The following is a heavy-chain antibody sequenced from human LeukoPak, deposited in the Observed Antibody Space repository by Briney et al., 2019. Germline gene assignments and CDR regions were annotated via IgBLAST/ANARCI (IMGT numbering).Heavy chain of an antibody. V-gene: IGHV1-2*02. CDR2: INPNSGDT. D-gene: IGHD2-2*02. Sequence: AASVKVSCKASGYTFTGYYMHWVRQAPGQGLEWMGWINPNSGDTNYAQKFQGRVTMTRDTSISTAYMELSRLRSDDTAVYYCARAVVVVPAAIYYDSSGYLFDYWGQGTLVTVSS. CDR3: ARAVVVVPAAIYYDSSGYLFDY. J-gene: IGHJ4*02. CDR1: GYTFTGYY.